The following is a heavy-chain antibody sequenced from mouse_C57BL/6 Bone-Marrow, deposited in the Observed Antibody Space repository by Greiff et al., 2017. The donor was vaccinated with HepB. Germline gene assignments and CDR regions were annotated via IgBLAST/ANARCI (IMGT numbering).Heavy chain of an antibody. CDR3: ARLLRLGYFDV. CDR2: IHPNSGST. Sequence: QVQLKQPGAELVKPGASVKLSCKASGYTFTSYWMHWVKQRPGQGLEWIGMIHPNSGSTNYNEKFKSKATLTVDKSSSTAYMQLSSLTSEDSAVYYCARLLRLGYFDVWGTGTTVTVSS. CDR1: GYTFTSYW. J-gene: IGHJ1*03. D-gene: IGHD1-1*01. V-gene: IGHV1-64*01.